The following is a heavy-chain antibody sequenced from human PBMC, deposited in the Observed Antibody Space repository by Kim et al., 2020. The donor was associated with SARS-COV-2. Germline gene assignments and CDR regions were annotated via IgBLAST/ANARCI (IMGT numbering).Heavy chain of an antibody. CDR2: ISYDGSNK. D-gene: IGHD3-22*01. J-gene: IGHJ4*02. CDR3: AKDPVYDSSGYDY. Sequence: GGSLRLSCAASGFTFSSYGMHWVRQAPGKGLEWVAVISYDGSNKYYADSVKGRFTISRDNSKNTLYLKMNSLRAEDTAVYYCAKDPVYDSSGYDYWGQGTLVTVSS. CDR1: GFTFSSYG. V-gene: IGHV3-30*18.